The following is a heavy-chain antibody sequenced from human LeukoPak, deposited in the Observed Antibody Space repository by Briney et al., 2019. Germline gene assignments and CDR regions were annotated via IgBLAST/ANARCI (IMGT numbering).Heavy chain of an antibody. D-gene: IGHD6-6*01. V-gene: IGHV3-48*03. Sequence: PGGSLRLSCAASGFTFSSYEMNWVRQAPGRGLEWVSYISSSGSTIYYADSVKGRFTISRDNVKNSLYLQMNSLRAEDTAVYYCAGAYSSSSAWFDPWGQGTLVTVSS. CDR3: AGAYSSSSAWFDP. CDR2: ISSSGSTI. J-gene: IGHJ5*02. CDR1: GFTFSSYE.